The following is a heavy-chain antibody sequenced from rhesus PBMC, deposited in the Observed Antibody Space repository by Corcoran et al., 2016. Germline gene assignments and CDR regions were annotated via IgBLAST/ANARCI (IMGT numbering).Heavy chain of an antibody. Sequence: EVQLVASGGGLVQPGGALRLPCAASGFTFSSYGLHWVRHARGKGLDWVAVISYGGNKKYYADSVKDRFTISRDNSKNMLYRQMNNLKLEDTAVYYCARVDIVGTVDYWGQGVLVTVSS. V-gene: IGHV3-54*02. CDR3: ARVDIVGTVDY. CDR2: ISYGGNKK. D-gene: IGHD5-30*01. J-gene: IGHJ4*01. CDR1: GFTFSSYG.